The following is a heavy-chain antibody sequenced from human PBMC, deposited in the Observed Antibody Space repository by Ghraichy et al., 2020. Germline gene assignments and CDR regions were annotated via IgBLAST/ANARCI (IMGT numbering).Heavy chain of an antibody. Sequence: GGSLRLSCAASGFTFSSSAMTWVRQAPGKGLEWVSSIRVNGDITYYADSVKGRFTISRDNSENTLYLQMNSLRAEDTAVYYCAKDHRYGSSWGQGTLVTVSS. J-gene: IGHJ4*02. D-gene: IGHD6-13*01. CDR2: IRVNGDIT. V-gene: IGHV3-23*01. CDR3: AKDHRYGSS. CDR1: GFTFSSSA.